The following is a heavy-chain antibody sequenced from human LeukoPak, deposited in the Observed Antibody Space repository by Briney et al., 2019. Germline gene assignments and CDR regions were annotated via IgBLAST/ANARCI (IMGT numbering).Heavy chain of an antibody. V-gene: IGHV4-34*01. CDR3: ARDRSHGDYGEYYFDY. CDR2: INHSGST. Sequence: SETLSLTCAVYGGSFSGYCWSWIRQPPGKGLEWIGEINHSGSTNYNPSLKSRVTISVDTSKNQFSLKLSSVTAADTAVYYCARDRSHGDYGEYYFDYWGQGTLVTVSS. J-gene: IGHJ4*02. CDR1: GGSFSGYC. D-gene: IGHD4-17*01.